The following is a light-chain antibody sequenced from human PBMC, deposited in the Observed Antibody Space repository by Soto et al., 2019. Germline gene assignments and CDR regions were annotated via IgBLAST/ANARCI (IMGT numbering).Light chain of an antibody. V-gene: IGLV1-51*01. J-gene: IGLJ2*01. CDR2: DNN. CDR3: GTWDSSLSAVV. CDR1: SSNSGNNY. Sequence: QSALTQPPSVSAAPGQQVTISCSGSSSNSGNNYVSWYHQLPGTAPKLLIYDNNKRPSGIPDRFSGSKSGTSATLGITGLQTGDEADYYCGTWDSSLSAVVFGGGTKVTVL.